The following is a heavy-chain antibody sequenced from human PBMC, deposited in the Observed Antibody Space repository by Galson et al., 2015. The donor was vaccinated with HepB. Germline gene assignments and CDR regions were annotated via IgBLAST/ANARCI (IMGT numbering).Heavy chain of an antibody. Sequence: SLRLSCAASGFMFDTYAMHWVRQAPGKGLEWVAIISYDESQKYYADSVKGRFTISRDNSKNTLFLHMKKLRLDDTAVYYCAREERRGASYYLDSWGQGTLVTVSA. V-gene: IGHV3-30*14. CDR1: GFMFDTYA. D-gene: IGHD1-1*01. CDR3: AREERRGASYYLDS. CDR2: ISYDESQK. J-gene: IGHJ4*02.